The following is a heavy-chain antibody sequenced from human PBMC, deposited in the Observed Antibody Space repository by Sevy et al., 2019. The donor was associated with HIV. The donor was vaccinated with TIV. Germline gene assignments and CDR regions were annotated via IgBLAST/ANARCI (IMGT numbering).Heavy chain of an antibody. CDR2: IYYSGST. D-gene: IGHD6-13*01. J-gene: IGHJ4*02. CDR1: GGSISSSSYY. Sequence: SETLSLTCTVSGGSISSSSYYWGWIRQPPGKGLEWIGSIYYSGSTYYNPSLKSRVTISVDTSKNQFSLKLSSVTAADTAVYYCARALSSSWSREFDYWGQGTLVTVSS. V-gene: IGHV4-39*01. CDR3: ARALSSSWSREFDY.